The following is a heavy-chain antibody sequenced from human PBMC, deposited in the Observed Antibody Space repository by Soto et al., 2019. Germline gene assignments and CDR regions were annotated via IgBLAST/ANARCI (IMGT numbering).Heavy chain of an antibody. CDR1: GFTFSSYA. D-gene: IGHD6-6*01. J-gene: IGHJ4*02. CDR3: ARDQSKSSEGNY. CDR2: ISGSGGST. Sequence: PGGSLRLSCAASGFTFSSYAVSWVRQAPGKGLEWVSAISGSGGSTYYADSVKGRFTISRDNAKNTLYLQMNSLRDEDTAVYYSARDQSKSSEGNYWGQGTLVTVSS. V-gene: IGHV3-23*01.